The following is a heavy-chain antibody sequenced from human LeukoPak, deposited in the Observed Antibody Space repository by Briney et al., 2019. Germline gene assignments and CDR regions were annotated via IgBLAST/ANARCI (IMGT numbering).Heavy chain of an antibody. CDR3: ARDRVLGDYGGSFDY. J-gene: IGHJ4*02. D-gene: IGHD4-23*01. Sequence: GSLRPSCVAPGIPFRSYRMDWVRQAPGEGLGLGSSISSSSSYIYYADSVKGRFTISRDNAKNSLYLQMNSLRAEDTAVYYCARDRVLGDYGGSFDYWGQGTLVTVSS. CDR1: GIPFRSYR. V-gene: IGHV3-21*01. CDR2: ISSSSSYI.